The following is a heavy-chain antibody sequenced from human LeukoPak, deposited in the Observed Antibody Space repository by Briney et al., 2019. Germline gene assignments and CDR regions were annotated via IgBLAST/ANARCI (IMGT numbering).Heavy chain of an antibody. CDR3: AKDHFHYSSSWYRH. CDR1: GFTFSSYA. D-gene: IGHD6-13*01. J-gene: IGHJ4*02. CDR2: ISGSGGST. V-gene: IGHV3-23*01. Sequence: GGSLRLSCAASGFTFSSYAMSWVRQAPGKGLEWVSAISGSGGSTYYADSVKGRFTISRDNSKNTLYLQMNSLRAEDTAVYYCAKDHFHYSSSWYRHWGQGTLVTVSS.